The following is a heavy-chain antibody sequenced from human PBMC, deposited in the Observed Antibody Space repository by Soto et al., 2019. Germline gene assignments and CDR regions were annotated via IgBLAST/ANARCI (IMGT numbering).Heavy chain of an antibody. J-gene: IGHJ6*02. Sequence: ASVKVSCKASGGTFSSYAISWVRQAPGQGLEWMGGIIPIFGTANYAQKFQGRVTITADESTSTAYMELSSLRSEDTAVYYCARDSEDSGYDYYYYYGMDVWGQGTTVTVSS. CDR1: GGTFSSYA. V-gene: IGHV1-69*13. CDR3: ARDSEDSGYDYYYYYGMDV. D-gene: IGHD5-12*01. CDR2: IIPIFGTA.